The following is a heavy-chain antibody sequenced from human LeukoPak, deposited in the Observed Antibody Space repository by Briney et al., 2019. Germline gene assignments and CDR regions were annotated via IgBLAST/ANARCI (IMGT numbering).Heavy chain of an antibody. CDR3: ARGSMVVAAPYYFDY. V-gene: IGHV7-4-1*01. J-gene: IGHJ4*02. CDR2: INTNTGNP. D-gene: IGHD2-15*01. CDR1: GYTFTSYY. Sequence: RASVKVSCKASGYTFTSYYMHWVRQAPGQGLEWMGWINTNTGNPTYAQGFTGRFVFSLDTSVSTAYLQIGSLKAEDTAVYYCARGSMVVAAPYYFDYWGQGTLVTVSS.